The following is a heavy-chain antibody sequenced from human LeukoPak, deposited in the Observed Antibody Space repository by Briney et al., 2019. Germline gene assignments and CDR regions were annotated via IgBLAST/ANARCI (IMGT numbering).Heavy chain of an antibody. D-gene: IGHD3-22*01. CDR3: ARLYNYDSSGYPIMDV. J-gene: IGHJ6*02. Sequence: GGSLRLSCEVSGFPFTLYNMNWVRQAPGKGLEWLSYISSSTNTIYYADSVKGRFTISRDNAKNSLYLQMNSLRAEDTAVYYCARLYNYDSSGYPIMDVWGQGTTVTVSS. V-gene: IGHV3-48*04. CDR1: GFPFTLYN. CDR2: ISSSTNTI.